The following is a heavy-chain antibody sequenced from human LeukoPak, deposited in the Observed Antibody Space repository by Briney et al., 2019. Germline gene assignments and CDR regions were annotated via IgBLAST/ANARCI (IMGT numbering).Heavy chain of an antibody. V-gene: IGHV3-73*01. J-gene: IGHJ4*02. CDR1: GFTFSGSA. CDR3: TSGDYRAFQGIDY. D-gene: IGHD4-17*01. CDR2: IRSKANSYAT. Sequence: GGSLKLSCAASGFTFSGSAMRWVRQASGKGLEWVGRIRSKANSYATAYAASVKGRFTISRDESKNTAYLQMNSLKTEDTAVYYCTSGDYRAFQGIDYWGQGTLVTVSS.